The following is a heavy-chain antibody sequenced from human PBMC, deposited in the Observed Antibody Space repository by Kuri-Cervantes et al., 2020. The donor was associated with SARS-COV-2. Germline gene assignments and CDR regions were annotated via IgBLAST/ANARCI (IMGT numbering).Heavy chain of an antibody. CDR3: ARQGDRGYSYGEFDY. Sequence: GSLRLSCTVSGGSISSYFWTWVRQPPGKGLEWIGYIYYSGSVDYNPSLQSRVTISLDTSKNQFSLKLSSVTAADTAVYYCARQGDRGYSYGEFDYWGQGTLVTVSS. CDR2: IYYSGSV. J-gene: IGHJ4*02. D-gene: IGHD5-18*01. V-gene: IGHV4-59*08. CDR1: GGSISSYF.